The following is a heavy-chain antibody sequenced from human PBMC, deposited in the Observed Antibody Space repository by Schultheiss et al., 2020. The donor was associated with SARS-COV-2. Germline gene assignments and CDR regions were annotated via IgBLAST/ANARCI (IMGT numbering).Heavy chain of an antibody. J-gene: IGHJ4*02. CDR1: GFTFSSYW. CDR3: AKAPIYSSGWYFDY. CDR2: IYSGGSR. V-gene: IGHV3-53*01. Sequence: GGSLRLSCAASGFTFSSYWMHWVRQAPGKGLEWVSVIYSGGSRHYADSVRGRFTISRDNSKNTLYLQMNSLRAEDTAVYYCAKAPIYSSGWYFDYWGQGTLVTVSS. D-gene: IGHD6-19*01.